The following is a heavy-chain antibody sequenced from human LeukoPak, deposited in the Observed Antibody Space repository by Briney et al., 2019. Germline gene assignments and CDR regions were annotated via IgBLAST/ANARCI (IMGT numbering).Heavy chain of an antibody. CDR2: ISAYNGNT. CDR3: ARDWGSDDTSAYYSNSSAEYFHH. J-gene: IGHJ1*01. Sequence: GASVKVSCKAFGYTFTSYGIGWVRQAPGQGLEWMGWISAYNGNTNYAQKLQGRVTMTTDTSTSTAYMELRSLRSDDTAVYYCARDWGSDDTSAYYSNSSAEYFHHWGQGTLVTVSS. CDR1: GYTFTSYG. V-gene: IGHV1-18*01. D-gene: IGHD3-22*01.